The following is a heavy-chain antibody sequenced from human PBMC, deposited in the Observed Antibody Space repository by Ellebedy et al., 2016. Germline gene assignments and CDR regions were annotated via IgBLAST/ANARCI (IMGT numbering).Heavy chain of an antibody. CDR2: ISYDGSNK. J-gene: IGHJ4*02. CDR1: GFTFSSYA. V-gene: IGHV3-30-3*01. Sequence: GESLKISXAASGFTFSSYAMHWVRQAPGKGLEWVAVISYDGSNKYYADSVKGRFTISRDNSKNTLYLQMNSLRAEDTAVYYCAKAGAGTLDYWGQGTLVTVSS. D-gene: IGHD6-13*01. CDR3: AKAGAGTLDY.